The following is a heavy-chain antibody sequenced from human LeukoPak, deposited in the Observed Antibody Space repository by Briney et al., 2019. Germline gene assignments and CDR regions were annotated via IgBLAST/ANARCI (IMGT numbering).Heavy chain of an antibody. CDR2: ISDIGSI. V-gene: IGHV4-59*12. J-gene: IGHJ4*02. CDR3: ARVSGYYDSSGYWPFDY. D-gene: IGHD3-22*01. Sequence: SETLSLTCTVSGGSISSYYWSWIRQPPGKGLEWIAYISDIGSINYNPSLKSRVTISVDTSKNQFSLKLSSVTAADTAVYYCARVSGYYDSSGYWPFDYWGQGTLVTVSS. CDR1: GGSISSYY.